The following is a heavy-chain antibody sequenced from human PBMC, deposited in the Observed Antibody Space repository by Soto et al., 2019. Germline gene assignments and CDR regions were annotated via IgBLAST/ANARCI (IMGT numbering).Heavy chain of an antibody. J-gene: IGHJ4*02. D-gene: IGHD5-18*01. Sequence: GGSLRLSCTASGFTFSNYGINWVRQAPGRGLEWISFISYSSATIHYADSVRGRFTISRDNANNSLYLEMSSLRDEDTAVYFCARDSSKYTYGSFYFDYWGQGTLVTVSS. CDR2: ISYSSATI. CDR3: ARDSSKYTYGSFYFDY. CDR1: GFTFSNYG. V-gene: IGHV3-48*02.